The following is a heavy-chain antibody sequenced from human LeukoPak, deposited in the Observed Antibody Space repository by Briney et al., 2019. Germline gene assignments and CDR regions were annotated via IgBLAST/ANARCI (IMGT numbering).Heavy chain of an antibody. D-gene: IGHD3-22*01. Sequence: PGGSLRLSCAVSGITLSNYGMSWVRQAPGKGLEWVAGISDSGGRTNYADSVKGRFTISRDNPKNTLYLQMNSLRAEGTAVYFCAKRGVVIRVILVGFHKEAYYFDSWGQEALVTVSS. CDR2: ISDSGGRT. V-gene: IGHV3-23*01. CDR3: AKRGVVIRVILVGFHKEAYYFDS. CDR1: GITLSNYG. J-gene: IGHJ4*02.